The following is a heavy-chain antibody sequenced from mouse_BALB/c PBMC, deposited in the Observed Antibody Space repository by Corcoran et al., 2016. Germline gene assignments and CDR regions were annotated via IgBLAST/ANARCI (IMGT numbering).Heavy chain of an antibody. CDR1: GYTFSSYW. CDR3: ARGGYPAWFAY. D-gene: IGHD2-2*01. V-gene: IGHV1-9*01. J-gene: IGHJ3*01. CDR2: ILPGSGST. Sequence: QVQLHQSGAELMKPGASVKISCQATGYTFSSYWIEWVKQRPGHGLEWIGEILPGSGSTNYNEKFKGKATFTADTSSNTAYMQLSSLTSEDSAVYCCARGGYPAWFAYWGQGTLVTVSA.